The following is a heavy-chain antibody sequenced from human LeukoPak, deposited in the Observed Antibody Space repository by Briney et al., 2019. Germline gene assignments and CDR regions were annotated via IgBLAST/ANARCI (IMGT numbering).Heavy chain of an antibody. CDR3: AREVAAAGTRWFDP. CDR2: IYTSGST. D-gene: IGHD6-13*01. J-gene: IGHJ5*02. V-gene: IGHV4-4*07. CDR1: GGSISSYY. Sequence: SETLSLTCTVSGGSISSYYWSWIRQPAGKGLEWIGRIYTSGSTNYSPSLKSRVTMSLDTSKNQFSLTLSSVTAADTAVYYCAREVAAAGTRWFDPWGQGTLVTVSS.